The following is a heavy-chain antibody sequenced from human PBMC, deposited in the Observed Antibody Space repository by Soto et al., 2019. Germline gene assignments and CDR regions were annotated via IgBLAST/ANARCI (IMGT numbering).Heavy chain of an antibody. CDR2: ISYDGSNK. J-gene: IGHJ4*02. CDR1: LFTFSSYG. D-gene: IGHD6-19*01. Sequence: SLRLSCSSSLFTFSSYGMHLVRHSPFKLLEWVAVISYDGSNKYYADSVKGRFTISRDNSKNTLYLQMNSLRAEDTAVYYCAKDPFAGIAVAGTAYLEYWGQGTLVTVSS. V-gene: IGHV3-30*18. CDR3: AKDPFAGIAVAGTAYLEY.